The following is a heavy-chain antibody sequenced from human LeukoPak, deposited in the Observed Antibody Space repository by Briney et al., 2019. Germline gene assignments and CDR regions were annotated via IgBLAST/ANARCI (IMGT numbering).Heavy chain of an antibody. CDR3: ASSPTYGDYSFY. J-gene: IGHJ4*02. CDR1: GGSFSGYY. Sequence: SETLSLTCAVYGGSFSGYYWSWLRQPPGKGLEGIGEINHSGSTNYNPSLRSRVTISVDASKNQFSLKLSSVTAADTAVYYCASSPTYGDYSFYWGQGTLVTVSS. CDR2: INHSGST. V-gene: IGHV4-34*01. D-gene: IGHD4-17*01.